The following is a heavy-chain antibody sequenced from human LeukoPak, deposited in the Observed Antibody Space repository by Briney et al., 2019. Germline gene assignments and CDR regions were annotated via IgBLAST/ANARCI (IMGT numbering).Heavy chain of an antibody. CDR1: GGSISSSSYY. CDR3: ARENGSYSGGYDP. Sequence: SETLSLTCTVSGGSISSSSYYWGWIRQPPGKGLEWIGSIYYSGSTYYNPSLKSRVTISVDKSKNQFSLKLSSVTAADTAVYYCARENGSYSGGYDPWGQGTLVTVSS. CDR2: IYYSGST. D-gene: IGHD1-26*01. V-gene: IGHV4-39*07. J-gene: IGHJ5*02.